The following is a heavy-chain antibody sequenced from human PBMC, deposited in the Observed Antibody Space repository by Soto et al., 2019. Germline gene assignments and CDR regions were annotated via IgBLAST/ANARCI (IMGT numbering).Heavy chain of an antibody. D-gene: IGHD3-22*01. Sequence: QVQLVQSGAEVKKPGSSVKVSCKASGGTFSSYAISWVRQAPGQGLEWMGGIIPIFGTANYAQKFQGRVKIPADESPSTAYMELSSLRSEYTAVYSCAREIWDFYDSSPHMGPLDYWGQGTLVTVSS. V-gene: IGHV1-69*19. CDR1: GGTFSSYA. J-gene: IGHJ4*02. CDR2: IIPIFGTA. CDR3: AREIWDFYDSSPHMGPLDY.